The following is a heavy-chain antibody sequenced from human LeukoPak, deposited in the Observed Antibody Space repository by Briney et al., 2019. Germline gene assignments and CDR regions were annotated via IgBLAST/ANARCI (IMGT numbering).Heavy chain of an antibody. J-gene: IGHJ3*01. D-gene: IGHD3-10*01. CDR1: GFTFSSYG. CDR3: AKDRYYGSGSPPAA. CDR2: IRYDGSNK. V-gene: IGHV3-30*02. Sequence: GGSLRLSCAASGFTFSSYGMHWVRQAPGKGLEWVAFIRYDGSNKYYADSVKGRFTISRDNPKNTLYLQMNSLRAEDTAVYYCAKDRYYGSGSPPAAWGQGTMVTVSS.